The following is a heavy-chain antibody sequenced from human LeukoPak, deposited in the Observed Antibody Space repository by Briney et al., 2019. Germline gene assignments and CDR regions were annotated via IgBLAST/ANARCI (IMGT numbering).Heavy chain of an antibody. Sequence: GGSLRLSCAASGFTFSSYSMNWVRQAPGKGLAWASYISSSSSTIYYADSVKGRFTISRDNAKNSLYLQMNSLRAEDTAVYYCAGEGLYGSPEGLGMDVWGQGTTVTVSS. J-gene: IGHJ6*02. CDR2: ISSSSSTI. D-gene: IGHD3-10*01. CDR3: AGEGLYGSPEGLGMDV. V-gene: IGHV3-48*04. CDR1: GFTFSSYS.